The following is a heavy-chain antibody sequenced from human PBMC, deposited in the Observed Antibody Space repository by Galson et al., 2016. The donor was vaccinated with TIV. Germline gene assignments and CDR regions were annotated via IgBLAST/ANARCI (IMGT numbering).Heavy chain of an antibody. Sequence: SLRLSCAASGFTFSTYVMHWVRQAPGKGLEWVAFVRYDGSHKNYADSVKGRFTISRDNSRYTLYLQMNSLRAEDTAVYYCAKGMAIFGVIPPWGGMDVWGQGT. CDR2: VRYDGSHK. CDR3: AKGMAIFGVIPPWGGMDV. D-gene: IGHD3-3*01. V-gene: IGHV3-30*02. J-gene: IGHJ6*02. CDR1: GFTFSTYV.